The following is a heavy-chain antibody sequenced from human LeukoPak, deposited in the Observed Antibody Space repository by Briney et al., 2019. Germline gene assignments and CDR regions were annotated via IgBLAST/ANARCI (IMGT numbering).Heavy chain of an antibody. CDR2: ISGSGGTT. V-gene: IGHV3-23*01. J-gene: IGHJ4*02. CDR3: AKSNRGGPGYFDY. D-gene: IGHD1-14*01. CDR1: GSTFNNYA. Sequence: GGSLRLSCAASGSTFNNYAMSWVRQAPGKGLEWVSGISGSGGTTYYADSVTGRFTISRDTSKNTLYLQMNSLRAEDTALYYCAKSNRGGPGYFDYWGQGTLVTVSS.